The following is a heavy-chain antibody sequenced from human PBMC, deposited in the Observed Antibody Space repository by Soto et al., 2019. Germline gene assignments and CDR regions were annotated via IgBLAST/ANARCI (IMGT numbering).Heavy chain of an antibody. CDR2: IYYSGNT. J-gene: IGHJ5*01. CDR1: GGSISSYY. CDR3: VRDGTKTLRDWFDS. V-gene: IGHV4-59*12. D-gene: IGHD1-1*01. Sequence: SETLSLTCTVSGGSISSYYWSWIRQPPGKGLEWIGYIYYSGNTNYNPSLKSRVMMSVDTSKKQFSLKLRSVTAADTAVYYCVRDGTKTLRDWFDSWGQGALVTVSS.